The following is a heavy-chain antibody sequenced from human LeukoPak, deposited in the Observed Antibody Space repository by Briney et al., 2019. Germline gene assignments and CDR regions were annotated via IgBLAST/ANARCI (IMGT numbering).Heavy chain of an antibody. CDR1: GGTFSSYA. CDR2: IIPIFGTA. J-gene: IGHJ4*02. D-gene: IGHD1-20*01. CDR3: ATQIKGDSHRGFYNWNYFDY. V-gene: IGHV1-69*06. Sequence: GASVKVSCKASGGTFSSYAISWVRQAPGQGLEWMGGIIPIFGTANYAQKFQGRVTMTEDTSTDTAYMELSSLRSEDTAVYYCATQIKGDSHRGFYNWNYFDYWGQGTLVTVSS.